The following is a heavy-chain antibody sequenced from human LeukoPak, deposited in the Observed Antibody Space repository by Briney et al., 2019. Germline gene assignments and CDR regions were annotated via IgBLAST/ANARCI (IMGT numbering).Heavy chain of an antibody. V-gene: IGHV1-8*03. CDR3: ARILHDYGDYPFDY. D-gene: IGHD4-17*01. CDR1: GYTFTSYD. CDR2: MNPNSGNT. Sequence: SVKVSCKASGYTFTSYDINWVRQATGQGLEWMGWMNPNSGNTGYAQKFQGRVTITRDTSISTAYMELSSLRSEDTAVYYCARILHDYGDYPFDYWGQGTLVTVSS. J-gene: IGHJ4*02.